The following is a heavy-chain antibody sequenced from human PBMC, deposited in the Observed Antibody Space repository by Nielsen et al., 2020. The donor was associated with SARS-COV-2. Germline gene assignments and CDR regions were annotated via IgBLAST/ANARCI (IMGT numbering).Heavy chain of an antibody. CDR1: GFTFSSDW. Sequence: GESLKISCAVSGFTFSSDWMSWVRQAPGKGLEWVANIKQDGTEKYYVDSVKGRFTISRDNAKNSMYLQMNSLRAEDTAVYYCARVNSGSYSGAFDIWGQGTMVTVSS. V-gene: IGHV3-7*01. CDR3: ARVNSGSYSGAFDI. D-gene: IGHD1-26*01. CDR2: IKQDGTEK. J-gene: IGHJ3*02.